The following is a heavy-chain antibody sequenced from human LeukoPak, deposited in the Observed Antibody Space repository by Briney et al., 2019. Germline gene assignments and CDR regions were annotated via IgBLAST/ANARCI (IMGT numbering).Heavy chain of an antibody. J-gene: IGHJ4*02. CDR2: ISGSGGST. V-gene: IGHV3-23*01. CDR3: AKGRGISAPFNIAAAGFFDY. D-gene: IGHD6-13*01. Sequence: GGSLRLSCAASGFTFSSYAMSWVRQAPGKGLEWVSAISGSGGSTYYADSVKGRFTISRDNSKNTLYLQMNSLRAEDTAVYYCAKGRGISAPFNIAAAGFFDYWGQGTLVTVSS. CDR1: GFTFSSYA.